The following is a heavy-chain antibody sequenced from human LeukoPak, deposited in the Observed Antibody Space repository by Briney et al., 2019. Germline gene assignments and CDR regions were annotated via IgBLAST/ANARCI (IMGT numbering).Heavy chain of an antibody. Sequence: GGSLRLSCAASGYSFSTYWMSWVRQAPGKGLEWVANIKQDGSEKYYVDSVKGRFTISRDNAKNSLYLQMNSLRAEDSAVYYCATYHSSDFFDYWGQGTLVTVCS. J-gene: IGHJ4*02. CDR1: GYSFSTYW. V-gene: IGHV3-7*01. D-gene: IGHD3-22*01. CDR2: IKQDGSEK. CDR3: ATYHSSDFFDY.